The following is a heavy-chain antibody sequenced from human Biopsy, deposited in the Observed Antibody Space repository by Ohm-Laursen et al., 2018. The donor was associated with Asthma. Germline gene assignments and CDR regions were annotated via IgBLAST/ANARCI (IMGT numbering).Heavy chain of an antibody. J-gene: IGHJ5*01. CDR3: ARDLAGHCTSASCYGFDS. CDR1: GGSISSGAYF. V-gene: IGHV4-31*11. CDR2: INYSGTT. Sequence: TLSLTCGVSGGSISSGAYFWSWARQHPGKGLEWIGYINYSGTTYYNPSLKSRVTIAVETSKNQFSLTLTSVTAADTALYYCARDLAGHCTSASCYGFDSWGQGAQVTVSS. D-gene: IGHD2-2*01.